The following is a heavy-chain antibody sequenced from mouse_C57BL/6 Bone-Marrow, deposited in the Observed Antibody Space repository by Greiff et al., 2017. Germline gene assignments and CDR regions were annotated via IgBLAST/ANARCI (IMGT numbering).Heavy chain of an antibody. CDR1: GYTFTSYW. CDR3: ARRNYEAWFAY. V-gene: IGHV1-64*01. Sequence: QVQLQQPGAELVKPGASVKLSCTASGYTFTSYWMHWVKQRPGQGLEWIGMIHPNSGSTNYNEKVKSKATLTVDKAASTAYMQLSSLTSEASAVYYCARRNYEAWFAYWGQGTLVTVSA. J-gene: IGHJ3*01. D-gene: IGHD1-1*01. CDR2: IHPNSGST.